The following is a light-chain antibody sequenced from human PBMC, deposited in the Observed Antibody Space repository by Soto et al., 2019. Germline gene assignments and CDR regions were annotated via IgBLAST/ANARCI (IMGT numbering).Light chain of an antibody. CDR2: EVS. Sequence: QSVLTQPASVSGSPGQSITISCTGTSSDVGGYNYVSWYQQHPGKAPKLMIYEVSNRPSGVSNRFSGSKSGNTASLTISGXXXXXXXXXXCSSYTSSSTLVFGTGTKLTV. CDR3: SSYTSSSTLV. CDR1: SSDVGGYNY. J-gene: IGLJ1*01. V-gene: IGLV2-14*01.